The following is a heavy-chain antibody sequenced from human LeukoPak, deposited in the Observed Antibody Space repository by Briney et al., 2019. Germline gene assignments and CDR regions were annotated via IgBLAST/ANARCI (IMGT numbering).Heavy chain of an antibody. J-gene: IGHJ5*02. V-gene: IGHV3-7*01. CDR2: IKEDGSEK. CDR3: ARGVIIRGRLDP. D-gene: IGHD3-16*02. Sequence: MSWVRQAPGKGLEWVANIKEDGSEKYYVESVKGRFTIYRDNAKNSLYLQMSSLRAEDTAVYYCARGVIIRGRLDPWGQGTLVTVSS.